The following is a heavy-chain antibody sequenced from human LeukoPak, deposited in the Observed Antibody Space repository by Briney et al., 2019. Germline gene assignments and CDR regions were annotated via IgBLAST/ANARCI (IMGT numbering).Heavy chain of an antibody. D-gene: IGHD3-22*01. CDR2: IYHSGST. J-gene: IGHJ3*02. CDR3: ARSAMIGAFDI. CDR1: GGSISSSNW. Sequence: PSETLSLTCAVSGGSISSSNWWSWVRPPPGKGLEWIGEIYHSGSTNYNPSLKGRVTISVDKSKNQFSLKLSSVTAADTAVYYCARSAMIGAFDIWGQGTMVTVSS. V-gene: IGHV4-4*02.